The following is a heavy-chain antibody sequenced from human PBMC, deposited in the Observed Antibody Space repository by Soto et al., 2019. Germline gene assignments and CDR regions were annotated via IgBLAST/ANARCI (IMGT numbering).Heavy chain of an antibody. CDR3: ARVKGTFDSSNYHYRILDY. Sequence: PGGSLRLSCVPSGFTFTKYSMHWVRQAPGKGLEWLAVISYDGDIAYYADSVKGRFTISRDNFQNTLYLQMNSLRTEDTAVYYCARVKGTFDSSNYHYRILDYWGQGSLVTVSS. J-gene: IGHJ4*02. CDR1: GFTFTKYS. D-gene: IGHD3-22*01. CDR2: ISYDGDIA. V-gene: IGHV3-30-3*01.